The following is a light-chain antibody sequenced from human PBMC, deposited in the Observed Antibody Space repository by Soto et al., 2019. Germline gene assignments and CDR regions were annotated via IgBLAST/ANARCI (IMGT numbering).Light chain of an antibody. CDR1: QGVRND. Sequence: DIQMTQSPSSLSASVGDRVTITCRASQGVRNDLGWYQQMPGKAPRRLIYLASRLHSGVPSRFSGSGAGTEFTLTITCLQPEDFGTYYCRQHNTYPFSFGPGTKVDIK. J-gene: IGKJ3*01. CDR3: RQHNTYPFS. V-gene: IGKV1-17*01. CDR2: LAS.